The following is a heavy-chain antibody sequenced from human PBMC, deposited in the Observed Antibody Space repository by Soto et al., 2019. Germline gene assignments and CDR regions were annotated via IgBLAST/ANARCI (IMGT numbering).Heavy chain of an antibody. J-gene: IGHJ3*02. Sequence: SLTCTVSGGSISGYFWSWIRQPAGKGLDWIGRIYSSGSTNYNPSLNSRITMSVDTSKNQFSLKLSSVSAADTAVYYCARAYDSNGNHAFDIWGQGTLVTVSS. CDR2: IYSSGST. CDR1: GGSISGYF. CDR3: ARAYDSNGNHAFDI. D-gene: IGHD3-22*01. V-gene: IGHV4-4*07.